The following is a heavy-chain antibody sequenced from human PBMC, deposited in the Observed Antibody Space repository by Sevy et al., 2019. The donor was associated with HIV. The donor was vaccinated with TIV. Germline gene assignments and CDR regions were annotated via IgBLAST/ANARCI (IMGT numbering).Heavy chain of an antibody. CDR3: AKEASSVEDYDYVWGSYRYPTYYYYGMDV. CDR2: ISYDGSNK. Sequence: GGSLRLSCAASGFTFSSYGMHWVRQAPGKGLEWVAVISYDGSNKYYADSVKGRFTISRDNSKNTLYLQMNSLRAEDMAVYYCAKEASSVEDYDYVWGSYRYPTYYYYGMDVWGQGTTVTVSS. V-gene: IGHV3-30*18. D-gene: IGHD3-16*02. J-gene: IGHJ6*02. CDR1: GFTFSSYG.